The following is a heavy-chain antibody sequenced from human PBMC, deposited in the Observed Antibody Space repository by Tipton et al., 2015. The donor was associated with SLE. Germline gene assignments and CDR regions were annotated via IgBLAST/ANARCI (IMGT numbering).Heavy chain of an antibody. Sequence: TLSLICTVSGGSISSSSYYWGWIRQPPGKGLEWIGSIYYSGSTYYNPSLKSRVTISVDTSKNQFSLKLSSVTAADPAVYYCRLITITSLFDYWGQGTLVTVSS. J-gene: IGHJ4*02. CDR1: GGSISSSSYY. CDR2: IYYSGST. V-gene: IGHV4-39*07. D-gene: IGHD3-16*01. CDR3: RLITITSLFDY.